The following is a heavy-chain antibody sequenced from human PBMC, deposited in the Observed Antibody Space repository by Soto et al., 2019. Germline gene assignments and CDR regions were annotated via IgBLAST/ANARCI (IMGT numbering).Heavy chain of an antibody. J-gene: IGHJ5*02. Sequence: SVKVSCKASGFTFTSSAVQWVRQARGQRLEWIGWIVVGSGNTNYAQKFQERVTITRDMSTSTAYMELNSLRAEDTAVYYCARRIRFPPHDWFDPWGQGTLVTVSS. CDR3: ARRIRFPPHDWFDP. CDR1: GFTFTSSA. CDR2: IVVGSGNT. D-gene: IGHD3-3*01. V-gene: IGHV1-58*01.